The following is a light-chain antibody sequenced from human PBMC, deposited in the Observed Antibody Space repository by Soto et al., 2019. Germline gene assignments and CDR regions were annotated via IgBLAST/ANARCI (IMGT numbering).Light chain of an antibody. CDR1: QDISYY. J-gene: IGKJ1*01. CDR3: QKYHSAPRT. CDR2: AAS. Sequence: DIQMTQSPSSLSASVGDRVTITCRANQDISYYLAWYQQKQGKVPKLLIYAASTVQSGVPSRFSGSGSGTDFTLTISSLQPEDIATYYCQKYHSAPRTFGQGTKVEIK. V-gene: IGKV1-27*01.